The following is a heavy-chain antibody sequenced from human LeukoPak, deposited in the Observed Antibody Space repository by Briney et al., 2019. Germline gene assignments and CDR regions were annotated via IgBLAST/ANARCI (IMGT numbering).Heavy chain of an antibody. CDR3: ARQGLRFSLSGFWFDP. D-gene: IGHD3-3*01. V-gene: IGHV4-59*08. Sequence: SETLSLICTVSGGSISTYYWSWIRQPPGKGLEWIGYIYYSGSTNYNPSLKSRVTISVDTSKNQFSLKLSSVTATDTAVYYCARQGLRFSLSGFWFDPWGQGTLVTVSS. J-gene: IGHJ5*02. CDR2: IYYSGST. CDR1: GGSISTYY.